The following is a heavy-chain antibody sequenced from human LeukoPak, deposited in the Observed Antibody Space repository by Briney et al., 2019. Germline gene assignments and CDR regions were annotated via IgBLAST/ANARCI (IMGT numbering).Heavy chain of an antibody. V-gene: IGHV3-74*01. J-gene: IGHJ4*02. CDR2: IKGDGSET. CDR3: AKDLGYFDY. CDR1: GFTFSDYW. D-gene: IGHD3-16*01. Sequence: PGGSLRLSCAASGFTFSDYWMHWVRQVPGKGLVWVSRIKGDGSETNYADSVKGRFTISRDNSKNTLYLQMNSLRAEDTAVYYCAKDLGYFDYWGQGTLVTVSS.